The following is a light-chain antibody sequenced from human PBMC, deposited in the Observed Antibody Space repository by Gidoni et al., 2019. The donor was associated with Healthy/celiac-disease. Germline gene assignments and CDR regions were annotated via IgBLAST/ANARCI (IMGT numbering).Light chain of an antibody. CDR3: QQLNSYPRT. J-gene: IGKJ1*01. V-gene: IGKV1-9*01. CDR1: RGISSH. Sequence: IQLPQSPSSLSASVGDRVTITCRASRGISSHLAWYQQKPGKAPKVLIYAASTLQSGVPSRFSCSGSGTEFTLTISSLQPEDFATYYCQQLNSYPRTFGQGTKVEIK. CDR2: AAS.